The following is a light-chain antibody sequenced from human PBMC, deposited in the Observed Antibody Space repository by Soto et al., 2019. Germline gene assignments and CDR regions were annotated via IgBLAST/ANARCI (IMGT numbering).Light chain of an antibody. CDR1: SSDIGGYTS. Sequence: QSALTQPASVSGSPGQSVTISCTGTSSDIGGYTSVSWYQQRPGKAPKLIIHDVTNRPSGVSDRFSGSKSGNTASLTISGLQADDEADYYCTSYTSDSSVIFGGGTQLTAL. J-gene: IGLJ2*01. CDR3: TSYTSDSSVI. CDR2: DVT. V-gene: IGLV2-14*03.